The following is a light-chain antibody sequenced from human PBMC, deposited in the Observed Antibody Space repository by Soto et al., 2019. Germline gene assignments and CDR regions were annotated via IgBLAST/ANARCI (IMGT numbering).Light chain of an antibody. J-gene: IGKJ1*01. Sequence: EIVLTQSPDTLSLSPGERATLSCRASQSVSRYLAWYQQKPGQAPRLLIYDASNRATGIPARFSGSGSGTDFTLTISSLEPEEFTVYYCQQRSDWPPWTFGQGTKVEIK. CDR3: QQRSDWPPWT. V-gene: IGKV3-11*01. CDR1: QSVSRY. CDR2: DAS.